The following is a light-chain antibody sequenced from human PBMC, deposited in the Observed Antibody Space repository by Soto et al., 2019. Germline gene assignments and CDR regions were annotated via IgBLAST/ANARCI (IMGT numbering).Light chain of an antibody. Sequence: DIQMTQSPATVSASVGDRVTITCRSSQNINYWLAWYQQRPGSAPKLLIYDVSTLQSGVPSRFSGRHSGTDLTLSISPLQHDDFATYYCQHYAFDSQTFGQGTKVEVK. CDR1: QNINYW. V-gene: IGKV1-5*01. J-gene: IGKJ1*01. CDR2: DVS. CDR3: QHYAFDSQT.